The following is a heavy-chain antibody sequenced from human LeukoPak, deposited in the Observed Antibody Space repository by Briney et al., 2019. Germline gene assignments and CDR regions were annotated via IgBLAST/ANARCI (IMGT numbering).Heavy chain of an antibody. V-gene: IGHV3-23*01. CDR2: ISSSGGST. D-gene: IGHD4-23*01. J-gene: IGHJ4*02. Sequence: PGRSLRLSCAASGFTFSYYAMSWVRQAPGKGLEWVSAISSSGGSTYYADSVKGRFTISRDNSKNTVYLQMNSLRAEDTAVYYCAKGVRWNPGGGFEYWGQGTLVTVSS. CDR3: AKGVRWNPGGGFEY. CDR1: GFTFSYYA.